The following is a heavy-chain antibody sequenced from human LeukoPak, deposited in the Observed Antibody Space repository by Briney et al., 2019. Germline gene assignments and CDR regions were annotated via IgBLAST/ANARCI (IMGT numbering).Heavy chain of an antibody. CDR2: IKQDGSEK. V-gene: IGHV3-7*01. Sequence: GGSLRLSCAASGFTFSSYWMSWVRQAPGKGLEWVANIKQDGSEKYYVDSVKGRFTISRDNAKNSLYLQMNSPRAEDTAVYYCARAKVTYYDFWSGYTYYYYMDVWGKGTTVTVSS. J-gene: IGHJ6*03. CDR3: ARAKVTYYDFWSGYTYYYYMDV. CDR1: GFTFSSYW. D-gene: IGHD3-3*01.